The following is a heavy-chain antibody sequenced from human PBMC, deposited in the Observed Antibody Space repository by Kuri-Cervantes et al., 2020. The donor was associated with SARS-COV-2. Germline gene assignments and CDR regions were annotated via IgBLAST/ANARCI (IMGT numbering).Heavy chain of an antibody. V-gene: IGHV3-33*08. J-gene: IGHJ4*02. D-gene: IGHD6-13*01. Sequence: GGSLRLSCAASGFTFSSYGMHWVRQAPGKGLEWVAVIWYDGSNKYYADSVKGRFTISRDNSKNTLYLQMNSLRAEDTAVYHCARDYSSWYKGPLDYWGQGTLVTVSS. CDR1: GFTFSSYG. CDR3: ARDYSSWYKGPLDY. CDR2: IWYDGSNK.